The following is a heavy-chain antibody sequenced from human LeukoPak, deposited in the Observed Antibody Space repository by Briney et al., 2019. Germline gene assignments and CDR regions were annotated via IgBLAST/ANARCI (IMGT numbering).Heavy chain of an antibody. CDR1: GISFGSYW. J-gene: IGHJ4*02. V-gene: IGHV3-7*05. Sequence: GGSLRLSCAASGISFGSYWMTWVRQAPGKGLECVANIKPDGSEKYYVDSVEGRFTISRDNAKKSLFLEMNSLRPEDTALYYCARGRMAVAGSYEYWGQGTLVAVSS. D-gene: IGHD6-19*01. CDR3: ARGRMAVAGSYEY. CDR2: IKPDGSEK.